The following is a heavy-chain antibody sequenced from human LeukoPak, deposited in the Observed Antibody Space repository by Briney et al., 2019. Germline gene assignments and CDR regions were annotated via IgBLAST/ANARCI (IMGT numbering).Heavy chain of an antibody. V-gene: IGHV4-59*12. CDR3: ARGFSVQLWDYFDY. CDR1: GGSISSYY. D-gene: IGHD5-18*01. Sequence: PSETLSLTCTVSGGSISSYYWSWIRQPPGKGLEWIGYIYYSGSTNYNPSLKSRVTISVDTSKNQFSLKLSSVTAADTAVYYCARGFSVQLWDYFDYWGQGTLVTVSS. CDR2: IYYSGST. J-gene: IGHJ4*02.